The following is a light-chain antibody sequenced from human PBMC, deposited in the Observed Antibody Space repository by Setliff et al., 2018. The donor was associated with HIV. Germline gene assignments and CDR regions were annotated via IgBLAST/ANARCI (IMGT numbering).Light chain of an antibody. V-gene: IGLV1-44*01. CDR3: ATWDDSLNGNG. J-gene: IGLJ1*01. Sequence: QSVLTQPPSASGTPGQRVTISCSGSSSNIGSNIVNWYQHLPGTAPKLLIYRNNQRPSGVPDRFSGSKSGTSASLAISGLQSADEADYYCATWDDSLNGNGFGSGTKVTVL. CDR2: RNN. CDR1: SSNIGSNI.